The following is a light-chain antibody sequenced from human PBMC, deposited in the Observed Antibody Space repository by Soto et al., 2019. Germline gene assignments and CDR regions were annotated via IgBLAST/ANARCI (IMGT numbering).Light chain of an antibody. V-gene: IGKV3-11*01. CDR3: QQRSNWLWT. CDR1: QSVSSY. J-gene: IGKJ1*01. CDR2: DAS. Sequence: EIGLTQSPATLSLSPGEISTLCGRASQSVSSYLAWYQQKPGQAPRLLIYDASNRATGIPARFSGSGSGTDFTLTISSLEPEDFAVYYCQQRSNWLWTFGQGTKVDIK.